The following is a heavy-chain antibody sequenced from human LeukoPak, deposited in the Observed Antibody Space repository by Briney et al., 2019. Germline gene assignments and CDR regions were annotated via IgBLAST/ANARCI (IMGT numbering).Heavy chain of an antibody. J-gene: IGHJ4*02. D-gene: IGHD3-22*01. Sequence: GGSLRLSCAASGFTFSSYSMNWVRQAPGKGLESVSSISSSSSYIYYADSVKGRFTISRDNAKNSLYLQMNSLRAEDTAVYYCASRGPPNDSSGYAQRPFDYWGQGTLVTVSS. CDR3: ASRGPPNDSSGYAQRPFDY. CDR2: ISSSSSYI. V-gene: IGHV3-21*01. CDR1: GFTFSSYS.